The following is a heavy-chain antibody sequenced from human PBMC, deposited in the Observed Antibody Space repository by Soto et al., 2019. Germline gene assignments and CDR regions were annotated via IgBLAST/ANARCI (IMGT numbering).Heavy chain of an antibody. V-gene: IGHV3-23*01. CDR2: ISGSDDST. CDR3: AKRSSSSTFDY. CDR1: GFTFSSYA. J-gene: IGHJ4*02. Sequence: GGSLRLSCAASGFTFSSYAMSWVRQAPGKGLEWVSVISGSDDSTYYADSVKGRFTISRDNSKNTLYLQMNSLRAEDTAVYYCAKRSSSSTFDYWHQGTLVTVSS. D-gene: IGHD6-6*01.